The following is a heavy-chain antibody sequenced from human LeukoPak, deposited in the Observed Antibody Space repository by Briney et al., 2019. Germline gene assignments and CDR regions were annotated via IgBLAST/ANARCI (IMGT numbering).Heavy chain of an antibody. CDR2: INRSGST. J-gene: IGHJ5*02. CDR3: ARDGRRLAAFSFDL. Sequence: PSETLSLTCAVYGGSFIGYYLSWIRQPPGKGLEWIAGINRSGSTNYNPSLKSRVTISVDTSKNEFSLKLSSVTAADTAVYYCARDGRRLAAFSFDLWAQGTLVSVFS. CDR1: GGSFIGYY. V-gene: IGHV4-34*01.